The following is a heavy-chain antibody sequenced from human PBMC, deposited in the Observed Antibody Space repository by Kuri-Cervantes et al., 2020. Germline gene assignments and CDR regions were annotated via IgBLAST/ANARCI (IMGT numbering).Heavy chain of an antibody. D-gene: IGHD1-26*01. CDR3: AREGGSGSYYEGFDY. Sequence: GGSLRLSCAASGFTFSSYWMHWARQAPGKGLVWVSRINSDGSSTSYADSVKGRFTISRDNAKNSLYLQMNNLEAGDTAFYYCAREGGSGSYYEGFDYWGQGTLVTVSS. CDR1: GFTFSSYW. CDR2: INSDGSST. J-gene: IGHJ4*02. V-gene: IGHV3-74*01.